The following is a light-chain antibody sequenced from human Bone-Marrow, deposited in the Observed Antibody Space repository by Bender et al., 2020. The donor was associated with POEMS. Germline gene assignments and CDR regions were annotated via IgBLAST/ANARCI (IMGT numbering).Light chain of an antibody. Sequence: QSALTQPASVSGSPGQSITISCAGTSSDVGRYNYVSWYQQHPGKAPKLIIFVVTDRPSGVSDRFSGSKSGNTASLTISGLQAEDEANYYCASYTRGSTLVVFGGGTELTVL. J-gene: IGLJ2*01. CDR2: VVT. V-gene: IGLV2-14*03. CDR3: ASYTRGSTLVV. CDR1: SSDVGRYNY.